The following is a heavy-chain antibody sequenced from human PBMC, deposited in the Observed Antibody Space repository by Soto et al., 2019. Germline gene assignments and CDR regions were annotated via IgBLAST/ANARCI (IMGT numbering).Heavy chain of an antibody. V-gene: IGHV5-10-1*01. J-gene: IGHJ3*02. CDR3: ARRSVTTHAFDI. D-gene: IGHD4-17*01. Sequence: VQSEKRSGKGSGYSYTRYWISSVRQLPGKGLEWMGRIDPSDSYTNYSPSFQGHVTISADKSISTAYLQWSSLKASDTAMYYCARRSVTTHAFDIWGQGTMVTVSS. CDR1: GYSYTRYW. CDR2: IDPSDSYT.